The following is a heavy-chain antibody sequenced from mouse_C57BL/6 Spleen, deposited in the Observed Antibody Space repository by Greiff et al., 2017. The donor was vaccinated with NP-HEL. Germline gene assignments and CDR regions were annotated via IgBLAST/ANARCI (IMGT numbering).Heavy chain of an antibody. CDR3: ARAGRDYYGRPYFDV. Sequence: EVQVVESEGGLVQPGSSMKLSCTASGFTFSDYYMAWVRQVPEKGLEWVANINYDGSSTYYLDSLKSRFIISRDNAKNILYLQMSSLKSEDTATYYCARAGRDYYGRPYFDVWGTGTTVTVSS. CDR2: INYDGSST. D-gene: IGHD1-1*01. V-gene: IGHV5-16*01. J-gene: IGHJ1*03. CDR1: GFTFSDYY.